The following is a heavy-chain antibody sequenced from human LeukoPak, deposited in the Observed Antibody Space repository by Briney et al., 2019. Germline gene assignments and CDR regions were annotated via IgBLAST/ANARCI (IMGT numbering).Heavy chain of an antibody. CDR3: ARGGCTNGVCWYSSSRRTPYYFDY. Sequence: RASETLSLTCAAYGGSFSGYYRSWIRQPPGKGLEWIGEINHSGSTNYNPSLKSRVTISVDKSKNQFSLKLSSVAAADTAVYYCARGGCTNGVCWYSSSRRTPYYFDYWGQGTLVTVSS. CDR1: GGSFSGYY. CDR2: INHSGST. V-gene: IGHV4-34*01. D-gene: IGHD2-8*01. J-gene: IGHJ4*02.